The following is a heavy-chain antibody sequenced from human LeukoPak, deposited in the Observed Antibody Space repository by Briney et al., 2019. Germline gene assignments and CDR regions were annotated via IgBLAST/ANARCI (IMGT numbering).Heavy chain of an antibody. CDR3: AKDRMATIIGEFDY. CDR2: ISSSGSTI. D-gene: IGHD5-24*01. Sequence: GGSLRLSCAASGFTFSSYEMNWVRQAPGKGLEWVSYISSSGSTIYYADSVKGRFTISRDSSKNTVYLQMNSLRAEDTAVYYCAKDRMATIIGEFDYWGQGTLVTVSS. J-gene: IGHJ4*02. V-gene: IGHV3-48*03. CDR1: GFTFSSYE.